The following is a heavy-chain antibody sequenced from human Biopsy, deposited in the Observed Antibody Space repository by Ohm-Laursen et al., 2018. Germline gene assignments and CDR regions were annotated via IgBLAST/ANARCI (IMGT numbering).Heavy chain of an antibody. CDR2: ISSSGSTI. CDR3: ARSQGSSGIATIYYYGMDV. D-gene: IGHD3-10*01. Sequence: SLRLSCAAPGFTFSSYEMNWVRQAPGKGLEWVSYISSSGSTIYYADSVKGRFTISRDNAKNSLYLQMNSLRAEDTAVYYCARSQGSSGIATIYYYGMDVWGQGTTVTVSS. J-gene: IGHJ6*02. V-gene: IGHV3-48*03. CDR1: GFTFSSYE.